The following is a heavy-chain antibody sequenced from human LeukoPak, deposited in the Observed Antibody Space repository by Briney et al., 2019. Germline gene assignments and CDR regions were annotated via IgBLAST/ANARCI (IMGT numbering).Heavy chain of an antibody. CDR2: IYHSGST. CDR1: AYSISSGFY. CDR3: ATQAVAGVFDY. D-gene: IGHD6-19*01. Sequence: SETLSLTCTVSAYSISSGFYWGWIRQPPGKGLEWIGSIYHSGSTYYNPSLKSRVTISVDTSKNQFSLKLSSVTAADTAVYYCATQAVAGVFDYWGQGTLVTVSS. J-gene: IGHJ4*02. V-gene: IGHV4-38-2*02.